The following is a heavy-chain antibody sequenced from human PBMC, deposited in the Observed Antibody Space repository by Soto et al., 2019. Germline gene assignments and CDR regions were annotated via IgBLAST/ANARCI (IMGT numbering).Heavy chain of an antibody. J-gene: IGHJ4*02. Sequence: GESLKISCKGSGYSFAGYWITWVRQKPGKGLEWMGRIDPSDSQTYYSPSFRGHVTISVTKSITTVFLQWSSLRASDTAMYYCARQIYDSDTGPNFQYYFDSWGQGTPVTV. CDR2: IDPSDSQT. CDR1: GYSFAGYW. CDR3: ARQIYDSDTGPNFQYYFDS. D-gene: IGHD3-22*01. V-gene: IGHV5-10-1*01.